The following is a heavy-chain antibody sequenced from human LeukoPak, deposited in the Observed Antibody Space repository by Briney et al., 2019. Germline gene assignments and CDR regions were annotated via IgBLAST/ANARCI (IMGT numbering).Heavy chain of an antibody. J-gene: IGHJ6*03. Sequence: GGSLRLSCAASGFTFSDYYMSWIRQAPGKGLEWVSYISSSGSTIYYADSVKGRFTISRDNAKNSLYLQMNSLRADDTAVYYCATEITPYHYMDVWGKGTTVTVSS. CDR1: GFTFSDYY. V-gene: IGHV3-11*01. CDR2: ISSSGSTI. CDR3: ATEITPYHYMDV. D-gene: IGHD5-24*01.